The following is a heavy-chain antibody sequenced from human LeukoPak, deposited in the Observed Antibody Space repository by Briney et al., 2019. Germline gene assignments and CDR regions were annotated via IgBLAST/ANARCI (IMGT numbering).Heavy chain of an antibody. D-gene: IGHD2-15*01. CDR3: GRERPLIVVPLDAFDI. CDR2: TYYRSKWYN. V-gene: IGHV6-1*01. CDR1: GDSVSSNSAA. Sequence: SQTLSLTCAISGDSVSSNSAAWNWIRQSPSRGLEWLGRTYYRSKWYNDYAVSVKSRITINPDTSKNQFSLQLNSVTPEDTAVYYCGRERPLIVVPLDAFDIWGQGTMVTVSS. J-gene: IGHJ3*02.